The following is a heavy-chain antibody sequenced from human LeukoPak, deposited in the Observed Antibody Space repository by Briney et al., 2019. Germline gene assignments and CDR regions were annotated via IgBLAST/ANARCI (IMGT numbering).Heavy chain of an antibody. Sequence: ASVKVSCKASGGTFSSYAISWVRQAPGQGLEWMGRIIPILGMANYAQKFQGRVTITADKSTSTAYMELSSLRSEDTAVYYCARDPSEMATIPYYFDYWGQGTLVTVSS. D-gene: IGHD5-24*01. CDR1: GGTFSSYA. CDR3: ARDPSEMATIPYYFDY. J-gene: IGHJ4*02. V-gene: IGHV1-69*04. CDR2: IIPILGMA.